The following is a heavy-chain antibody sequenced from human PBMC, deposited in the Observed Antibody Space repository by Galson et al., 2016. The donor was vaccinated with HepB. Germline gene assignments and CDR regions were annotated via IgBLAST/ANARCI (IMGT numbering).Heavy chain of an antibody. CDR2: LYYSGTS. J-gene: IGHJ5*02. CDR1: GGSISSSRYY. Sequence: SETLSLTCTVSGGSISSSRYYWGWIRQPPGKGLEWIGNLYYSGTSYYNPSLKSRVTMSVDTSKNQFSLMLRSVTAADTAVYSCAFISTYTSAYASGWFDPWGQGTLVTVSS. D-gene: IGHD6-25*01. V-gene: IGHV4-39*01. CDR3: AFISTYTSAYASGWFDP.